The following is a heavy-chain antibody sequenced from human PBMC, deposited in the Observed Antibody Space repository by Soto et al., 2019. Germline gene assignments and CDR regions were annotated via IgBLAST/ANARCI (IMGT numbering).Heavy chain of an antibody. CDR2: IKSKTDGGTT. V-gene: IGHV3-15*07. CDR3: TTDRRGHGYCTNGVCYSGYYYGMDV. CDR1: GFTFSNAW. J-gene: IGHJ6*02. Sequence: PGGSLRLSCAASGFTFSNAWMNWVRQAPGKGLEWVGRIKSKTDGGTTDYAAPVKGRFTISRDDSKNTLYLQMNSLKTEDTAVYYCTTDRRGHGYCTNGVCYSGYYYGMDVWGQGTTVTVSS. D-gene: IGHD2-8*01.